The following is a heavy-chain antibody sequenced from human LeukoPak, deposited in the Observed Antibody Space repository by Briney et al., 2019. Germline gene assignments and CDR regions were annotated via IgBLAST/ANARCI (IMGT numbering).Heavy chain of an antibody. J-gene: IGHJ4*02. CDR2: ITGSGGRT. CDR1: GFTFSNYA. D-gene: IGHD1-1*01. V-gene: IGHV3-23*01. Sequence: PGGSLRLSCAASGFTFSNYAMSWVRQAPGKGLERVSSITGSGGRTIYADYVKGRFTMSRDNSKSTLYLQMNSLRADDTAVYFCAKAFSPSYGTLFDYWGQGTLVTVSS. CDR3: AKAFSPSYGTLFDY.